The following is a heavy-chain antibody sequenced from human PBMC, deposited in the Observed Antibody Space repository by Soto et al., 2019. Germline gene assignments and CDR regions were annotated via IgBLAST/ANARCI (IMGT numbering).Heavy chain of an antibody. CDR1: GYTFTSYA. J-gene: IGHJ5*02. V-gene: IGHV7-4-1*01. CDR2: INTNTGNP. Sequence: ASVNVSCKASGYTFTSYAMNWVRQAPGQGLEWMGWINTNTGNPTYAQGFTGRFVFSLETSVSTAYLQICSLKAEDTAVYYCARGPRSGWYVWCDRWRQGTLVTVS. D-gene: IGHD6-19*01. CDR3: ARGPRSGWYVWCDR.